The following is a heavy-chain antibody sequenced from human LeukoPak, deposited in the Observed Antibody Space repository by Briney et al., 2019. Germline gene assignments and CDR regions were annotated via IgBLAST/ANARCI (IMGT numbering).Heavy chain of an antibody. D-gene: IGHD6-6*01. CDR3: ARDSRVLYYYYYGMDV. J-gene: IGHJ6*02. CDR1: GFTFSSYE. CDR2: ISSSGSTI. V-gene: IGHV3-48*03. Sequence: QPGGSLRLSCAASGFTFSSYEMNWVRQAPGKGLEWVSYISSSGSTIYYADSVKGRFTISRDSAKNSLYLQMNSLRAEDTAVYYCARDSRVLYYYYYGMDVWGQGTTVTVSS.